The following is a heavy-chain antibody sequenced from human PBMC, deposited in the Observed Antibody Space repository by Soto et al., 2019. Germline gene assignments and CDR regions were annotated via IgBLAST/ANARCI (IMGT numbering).Heavy chain of an antibody. J-gene: IGHJ6*02. CDR1: GFAFDTYG. V-gene: IGHV3-30*18. CDR3: AKDRDPYSYYYLMDV. CDR2: MSYDGSKI. D-gene: IGHD2-21*01. Sequence: QVQLVESGGGVIQPGRSLRLSCEASGFAFDTYGMHWIRQGACQGLEWVATMSYDGSKIYYRDSVRGRFSISSDDSKRTLYLQMNSLRAEYTAVYYCAKDRDPYSYYYLMDVWGQGPTVTVSS.